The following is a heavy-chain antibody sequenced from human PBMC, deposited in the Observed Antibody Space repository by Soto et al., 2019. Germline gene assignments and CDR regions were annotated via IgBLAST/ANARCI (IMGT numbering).Heavy chain of an antibody. D-gene: IGHD4-17*01. CDR3: AKRQGSVTTGFDY. J-gene: IGHJ4*02. CDR2: TSTGGANT. CDR1: RLTFSTYG. V-gene: IGHV3-23*01. Sequence: ASLRLSCAPSRLTFSTYGLNWFREAPGKGLEWVSSTSTGGANTYYADSVKGRFTTSRDNANNTLSPEMNSLRADDTAIYYCAKRQGSVTTGFDYWGQATPVTVSS.